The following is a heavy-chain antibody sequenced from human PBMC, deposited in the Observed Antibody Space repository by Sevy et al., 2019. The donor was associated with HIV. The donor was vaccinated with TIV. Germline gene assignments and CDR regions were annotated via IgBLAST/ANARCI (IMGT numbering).Heavy chain of an antibody. Sequence: GGSLRLSCTASGFTFGDYAMSRVRQAPGKGLEWVGFIRSKAYGGTTEYAASVKGRFTISRDDSKSIAYLQMNSLKTEDTAVYYCTRGGVPSYYYYYMDVWGKGTTVTVSS. CDR3: TRGGVPSYYYYYMDV. D-gene: IGHD3-16*01. CDR2: IRSKAYGGTT. CDR1: GFTFGDYA. J-gene: IGHJ6*03. V-gene: IGHV3-49*04.